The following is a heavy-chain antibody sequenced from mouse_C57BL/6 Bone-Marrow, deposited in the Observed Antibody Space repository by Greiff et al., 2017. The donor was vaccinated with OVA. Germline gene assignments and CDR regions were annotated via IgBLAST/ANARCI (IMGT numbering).Heavy chain of an antibody. V-gene: IGHV5-6*01. CDR3: ARHGDYGSFFDY. D-gene: IGHD1-1*01. J-gene: IGHJ2*01. CDR2: IRSGGSYT. Sequence: EVQGVESGGDLVKPGGSLKLSCAASGFTFSSYGMSWVRQTPDKRLEWVATIRSGGSYTYYPDSVKGRVTISRDNAKNTLYLQMSSLKSEDTAMDYCARHGDYGSFFDYWGQGTTLTVTS. CDR1: GFTFSSYG.